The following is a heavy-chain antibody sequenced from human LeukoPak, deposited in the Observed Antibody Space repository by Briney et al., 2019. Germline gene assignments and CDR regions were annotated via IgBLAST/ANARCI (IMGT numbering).Heavy chain of an antibody. J-gene: IGHJ3*02. Sequence: GGSLTLSCAASGFTFDDYGMSWVRQAPGKGLEWVSGINWNGGITGYADSVKGRFTISRDNAKNSLYLQMNSLRAEDTALYYCARDFVGYCSGGSCYHLACDIWGQGTMVTVSS. V-gene: IGHV3-20*04. CDR3: ARDFVGYCSGGSCYHLACDI. CDR1: GFTFDDYG. D-gene: IGHD2-15*01. CDR2: INWNGGIT.